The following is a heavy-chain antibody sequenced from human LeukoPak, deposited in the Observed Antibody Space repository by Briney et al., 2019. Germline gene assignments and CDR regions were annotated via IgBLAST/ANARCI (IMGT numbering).Heavy chain of an antibody. CDR1: GYTFTSYY. J-gene: IGHJ4*02. Sequence: ASVKVSCKASGYTFTSYYMHWVRQAPGQGLEWMGIINPSGGSTSYAQKFQGRVTMTRDMSTSTVYMELSRLRSDDTAVYYCARDLYGDYYLSLYWGQGTLVTVSS. CDR3: ARDLYGDYYLSLY. V-gene: IGHV1-46*01. D-gene: IGHD4-17*01. CDR2: INPSGGST.